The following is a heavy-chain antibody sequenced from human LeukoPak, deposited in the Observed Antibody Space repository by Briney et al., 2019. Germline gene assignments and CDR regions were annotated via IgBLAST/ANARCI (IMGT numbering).Heavy chain of an antibody. V-gene: IGHV3-23*01. J-gene: IGHJ6*02. Sequence: GGSLRLSCAASGFSFSSYALTWVRQAPGKGLEWVSAISGSGGSTYYTDSVRGRFTVSRDNSKNTLYLQMNSLRADDTAVYYCARMPYDSSGYYGGKNYYYGMDVWGQGTTVTVSS. CDR1: GFSFSSYA. CDR3: ARMPYDSSGYYGGKNYYYGMDV. CDR2: ISGSGGST. D-gene: IGHD3-22*01.